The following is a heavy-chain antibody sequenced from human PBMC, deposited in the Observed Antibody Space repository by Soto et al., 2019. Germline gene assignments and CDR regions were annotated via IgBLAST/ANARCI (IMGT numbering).Heavy chain of an antibody. D-gene: IGHD2-2*01. CDR3: ARRVNAVVVPAPFDY. V-gene: IGHV3-7*01. Sequence: GESLKISCAASGFTFSSYWMSWVRQAPGKGLEWVANIKQDGSEKYYVDSVKGRFTISRDNAKNSLYLQMNSLRAEDTAVYYCARRVNAVVVPAPFDYWGQGTLVTVSS. CDR1: GFTFSSYW. CDR2: IKQDGSEK. J-gene: IGHJ4*02.